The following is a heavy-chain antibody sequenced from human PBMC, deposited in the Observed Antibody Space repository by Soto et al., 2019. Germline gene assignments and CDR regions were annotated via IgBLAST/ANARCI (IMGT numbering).Heavy chain of an antibody. Sequence: QVQLVESGGGLVQPGRSLRLSCAASGFSFSAFGMHWVRQAPGKGLEWVAVISRDGSDKFYEDSVKGRFTVSRDNSNNTMYLQMNRLRVEDTAVYYCVRMTVPPVDQWGQGTLVTVSS. V-gene: IGHV3-30*03. CDR2: ISRDGSDK. J-gene: IGHJ4*02. CDR3: VRMTVPPVDQ. D-gene: IGHD4-17*01. CDR1: GFSFSAFG.